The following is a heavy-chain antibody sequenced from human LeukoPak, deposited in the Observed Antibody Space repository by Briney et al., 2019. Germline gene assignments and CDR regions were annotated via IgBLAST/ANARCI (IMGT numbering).Heavy chain of an antibody. CDR3: ATDMIAVAGFPRDY. V-gene: IGHV1-24*01. Sequence: ASVKVSCEVSGYTLTELSMHWVRQAPGKGLEWMGGFDPEDGVTIYAQKFQGRVTMTEDTSTDTAYMELSSLRSEDTAVYYCATDMIAVAGFPRDYWGQGTLVTVSS. CDR2: FDPEDGVT. D-gene: IGHD6-19*01. J-gene: IGHJ4*02. CDR1: GYTLTELS.